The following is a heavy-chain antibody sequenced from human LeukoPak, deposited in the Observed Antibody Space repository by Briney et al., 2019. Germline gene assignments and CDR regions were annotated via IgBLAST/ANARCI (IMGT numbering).Heavy chain of an antibody. V-gene: IGHV1-2*02. J-gene: IGHJ4*02. Sequence: ASVKVSCKTSGYSFTGHYVHWVRQAPRQCLEWMGWIHPKSGDTNYALKFHGRVTMTRDTSISTVYMDLSRLSSDDTAVYYCARDYFGNSLLDYWGQGTLVTVSS. D-gene: IGHD4-23*01. CDR1: GYSFTGHY. CDR2: IHPKSGDT. CDR3: ARDYFGNSLLDY.